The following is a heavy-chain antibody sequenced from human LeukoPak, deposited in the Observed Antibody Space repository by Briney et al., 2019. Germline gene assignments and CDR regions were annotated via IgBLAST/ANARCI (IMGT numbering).Heavy chain of an antibody. V-gene: IGHV1-8*03. CDR1: GYTFTSYG. CDR2: MNPNSGNT. J-gene: IGHJ6*03. D-gene: IGHD5-18*01. Sequence: ASVKVSCKASGYTFTSYGISWVRQATGQGLEWMGWMNPNSGNTGYAQKFQGRVTITRNTSISTAYMELSSLRSEDTAVYYCARGASGYSLSSGYYYMDVWGKGTTVTVSS. CDR3: ARGASGYSLSSGYYYMDV.